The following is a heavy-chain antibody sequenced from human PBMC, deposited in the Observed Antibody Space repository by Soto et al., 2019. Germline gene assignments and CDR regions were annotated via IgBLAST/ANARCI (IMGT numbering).Heavy chain of an antibody. CDR3: ARDRNYYGSGSPTPYDAFDI. CDR2: ISAYNGNT. CDR1: GYTFTSGG. D-gene: IGHD3-10*01. J-gene: IGHJ3*02. V-gene: IGHV1-18*04. Sequence: ASVKVSCKASGYTFTSGGISWVRQAPGQGLEWMGWISAYNGNTNYAQKLQGRVTMTTDTSTSTAYMELRSLRSDDTAVYYCARDRNYYGSGSPTPYDAFDIWGQGTMVTVSS.